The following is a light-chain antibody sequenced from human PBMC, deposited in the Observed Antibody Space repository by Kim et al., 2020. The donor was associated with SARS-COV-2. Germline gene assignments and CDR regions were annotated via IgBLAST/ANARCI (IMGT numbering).Light chain of an antibody. CDR3: QVWDSSSDHPV. J-gene: IGLJ3*02. V-gene: IGLV3-21*04. CDR2: YDS. CDR1: NSGRKS. Sequence: APGKTARMTCGGNNSGRKSVPWYQQKPGQAPVLVIYYDSDRPSGIPERFSGSNSGNTATLTISRVEAGDEADYYCQVWDSSSDHPVFGGGTQLTVL.